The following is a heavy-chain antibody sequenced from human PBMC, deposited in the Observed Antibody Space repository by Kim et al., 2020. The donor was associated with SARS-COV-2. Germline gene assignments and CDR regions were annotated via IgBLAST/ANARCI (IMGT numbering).Heavy chain of an antibody. CDR2: T. Sequence: TASNPSLKSRVTISVDTSKNQFSLELSSVTAADTAVYYCARLRFGGFDYWGQGTLVTVSS. J-gene: IGHJ4*02. D-gene: IGHD3-10*01. V-gene: IGHV4-34*01. CDR3: ARLRFGGFDY.